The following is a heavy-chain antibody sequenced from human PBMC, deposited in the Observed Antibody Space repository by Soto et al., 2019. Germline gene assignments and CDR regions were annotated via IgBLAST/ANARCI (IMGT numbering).Heavy chain of an antibody. CDR1: GFTFGRYA. CDR2: ISGSGAGT. Sequence: EVQLLESGGGLVQPGGSLRLSCATSGFTFGRYAMSWVRQAPGTGLQWVATISGSGAGTYYADSVRGRFIISRDTAQGTVHLQMNSLVRGEDTALYYCAKGSGSGYGTPLHRWGQGAQVTVSS. CDR3: AKGSGSGYGTPLHR. V-gene: IGHV3-23*01. D-gene: IGHD6-25*01. J-gene: IGHJ5*02.